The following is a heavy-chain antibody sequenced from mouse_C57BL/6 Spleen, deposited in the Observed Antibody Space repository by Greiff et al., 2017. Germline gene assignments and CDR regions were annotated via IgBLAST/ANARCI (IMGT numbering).Heavy chain of an antibody. J-gene: IGHJ3*01. CDR2: INPSNGGT. D-gene: IGHD1-1*01. Sequence: QVQLQQPGTELVKPGASVKLSCKASGYTFTSYWMHWVKQRPGQGLEWIGNINPSNGGTKYNEKFKGKATLTVDTSSSTAYMQLSSLTSEDSAVYYCAREYYGSSYVGLAYWGQGTLVTVSA. CDR3: AREYYGSSYVGLAY. CDR1: GYTFTSYW. V-gene: IGHV1-53*01.